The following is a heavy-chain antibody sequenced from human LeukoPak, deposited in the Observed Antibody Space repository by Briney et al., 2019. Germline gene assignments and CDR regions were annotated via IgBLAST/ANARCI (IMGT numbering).Heavy chain of an antibody. V-gene: IGHV3-48*04. Sequence: GGSLRLSCAASGFTFSSYSMNWVRQAPGKGLEWVSYISSSSSTIYYADSVKGRFTISRDNAKNSLYLQMNSLRAEDTAVYYCARDEYGSGSYYTDYWGQGTLVTVSS. CDR2: ISSSSSTI. CDR3: ARDEYGSGSYYTDY. D-gene: IGHD3-10*01. J-gene: IGHJ4*02. CDR1: GFTFSSYS.